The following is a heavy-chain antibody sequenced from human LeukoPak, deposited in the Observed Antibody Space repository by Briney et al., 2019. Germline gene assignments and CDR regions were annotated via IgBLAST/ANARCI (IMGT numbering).Heavy chain of an antibody. J-gene: IGHJ4*02. CDR1: GGSFSIYY. V-gene: IGHV4-4*07. CDR2: IYTSGST. Sequence: SETLSLTCTVSGGSFSIYYWSWIRQPAGKGLEYIGRIYTSGSTNYNPSLKSRVTMSVDTSNNQFSLKLSSVTAADTAVYYCARVLLWFGESHYFDYWGQGTLVTVSS. D-gene: IGHD3-10*01. CDR3: ARVLLWFGESHYFDY.